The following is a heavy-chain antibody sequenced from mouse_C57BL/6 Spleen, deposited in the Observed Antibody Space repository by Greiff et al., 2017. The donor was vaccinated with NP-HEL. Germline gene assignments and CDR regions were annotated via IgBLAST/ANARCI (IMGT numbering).Heavy chain of an antibody. J-gene: IGHJ4*01. CDR2: IYPGDGDT. Sequence: QVQLQQSGAELVKPGASVKISCKASGYAFSSYWMNWVKQRPGKGLEWIGQIYPGDGDTNYNGKFKGKATLTADKSSSTAYMQLSSLTSEDSAVYFCARNYDYGSYYAMDYWGQGTSVTVSS. D-gene: IGHD2-4*01. V-gene: IGHV1-80*01. CDR3: ARNYDYGSYYAMDY. CDR1: GYAFSSYW.